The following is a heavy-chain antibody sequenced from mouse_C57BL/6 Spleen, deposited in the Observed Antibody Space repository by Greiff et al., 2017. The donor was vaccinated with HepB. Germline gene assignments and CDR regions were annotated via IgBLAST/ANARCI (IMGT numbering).Heavy chain of an antibody. CDR1: GYTFTDYY. V-gene: IGHV1-76*01. D-gene: IGHD3-2*02. CDR3: ARSLSDYFDY. J-gene: IGHJ2*01. CDR2: IYPGSGNT. Sequence: QVQLKESGAELVRPGASVKLSCKASGYTFTDYYINWVKQRPGQGLEWIARIYPGSGNTYYNEKFKGKATLTAEKSSSTAYMQLSSLTSEDSAVYFCARSLSDYFDYWGQGTTLTVSS.